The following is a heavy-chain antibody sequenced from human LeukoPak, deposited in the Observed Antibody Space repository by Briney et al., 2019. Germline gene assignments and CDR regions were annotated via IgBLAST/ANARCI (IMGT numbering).Heavy chain of an antibody. CDR1: GYTFTSYY. J-gene: IGHJ3*02. CDR3: RAFRGELGIVGATYAFDI. V-gene: IGHV1-2*04. Sequence: ASVKVSCKASGYTFTSYYMHWVRQAPGQGLEWMGWINPNSGGTNYAQKFQGWVTMTRDTSISTAYMELSRLRSDDTAVYYCRAFRGELGIVGATYAFDIWGQGTMVTVSS. CDR2: INPNSGGT. D-gene: IGHD1-26*01.